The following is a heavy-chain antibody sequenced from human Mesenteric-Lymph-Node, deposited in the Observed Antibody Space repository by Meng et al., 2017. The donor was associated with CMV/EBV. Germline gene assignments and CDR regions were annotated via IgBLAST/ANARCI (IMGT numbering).Heavy chain of an antibody. V-gene: IGHV3-21*01. D-gene: IGHD6-13*01. J-gene: IGHJ4*02. CDR1: GFTFSSST. CDR2: ISSSSSI. Sequence: LSFPASGFTFSSSTMNWVRQAPGKGLEWVSSISSSSSIYYADSVKGRFTISRDNAKNSLYLQMNSLRAEDTAVYYCAINIAVAGFNYWGQGTLVTVSS. CDR3: AINIAVAGFNY.